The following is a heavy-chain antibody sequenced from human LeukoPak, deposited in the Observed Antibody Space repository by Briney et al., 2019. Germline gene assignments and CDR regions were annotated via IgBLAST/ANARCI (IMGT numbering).Heavy chain of an antibody. Sequence: VGCLRLSRAGSVLTLSSYEMNGVRPAPGRGVEGVSYISSSGSTIYYADSVKGRFTISRDNAKNTLYLQMNSLRAGDTAVYYCARGAYQVAGSSVYDYWGWGPVITVTA. D-gene: IGHD6-13*01. J-gene: IGHJ4*02. CDR2: ISSSGSTI. CDR3: ARGAYQVAGSSVYDY. V-gene: IGHV3-48*03. CDR1: VLTLSSYE.